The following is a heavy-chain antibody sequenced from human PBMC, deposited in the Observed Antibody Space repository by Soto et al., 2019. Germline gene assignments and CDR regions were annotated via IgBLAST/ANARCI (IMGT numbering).Heavy chain of an antibody. CDR1: GGTFSIYT. V-gene: IGHV1-69*02. CDR3: ARARGVPAAPISYYYYYYMDV. D-gene: IGHD2-2*01. CDR2: IIPILGIA. Sequence: SVKVSCKASGGTFSIYTISWVRQAPGQGLEWMGRIIPILGIANYAQKFQGRVTITADKSTSTAYMELSSLRSEDTAVYYCARARGVPAAPISYYYYYYMDVWGKGTTVTVSS. J-gene: IGHJ6*03.